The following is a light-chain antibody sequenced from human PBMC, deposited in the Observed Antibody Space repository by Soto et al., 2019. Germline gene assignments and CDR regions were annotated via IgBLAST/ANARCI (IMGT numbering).Light chain of an antibody. CDR2: DVS. V-gene: IGLV2-14*03. CDR1: SSDVGGYNH. J-gene: IGLJ2*01. CDR3: SSYSSSRTIGV. Sequence: QSALTQPAAVSGSPGQSITISCTGTSSDVGGYNHVSWYQQHPGKAPKLMIYDVSDRPSGVSNRFSGSKSGNTASLTISGLQGEDEADYYCSSYSSSRTIGVFGGGIKLTVL.